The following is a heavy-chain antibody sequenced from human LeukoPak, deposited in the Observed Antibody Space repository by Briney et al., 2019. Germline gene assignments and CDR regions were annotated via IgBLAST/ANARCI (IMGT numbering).Heavy chain of an antibody. CDR2: IYYSGST. D-gene: IGHD3-22*01. Sequence: PSETLSLTCAVYGGSFSGYYWSWVRQPPGKGLEWIGYIYYSGSTNYNPSLKSRVTISVDTSKNQFSLKLSSVTAADTAVYYCARDQNEYYYDSSGYSLWGQGTLVTISS. J-gene: IGHJ4*02. V-gene: IGHV4-59*01. CDR3: ARDQNEYYYDSSGYSL. CDR1: GGSFSGYY.